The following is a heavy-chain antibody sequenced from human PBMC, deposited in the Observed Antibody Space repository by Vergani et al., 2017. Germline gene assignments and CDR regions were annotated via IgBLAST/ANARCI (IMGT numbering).Heavy chain of an antibody. CDR2: ISSSGSTI. CDR1: GFTFSSYE. V-gene: IGHV3-48*03. CDR3: AREAAVAGISDAFDI. J-gene: IGHJ3*02. D-gene: IGHD6-19*01. Sequence: EVQLLESGGGLVQPGGSLRLSCAASGFTFSSYEMNWVRQAPGKGLEWVSYISSSGSTIYYADSVKGRFTISRDNAKNSLYLQMNSLRAEDTAVYYCAREAAVAGISDAFDIWGQGTMVTVSS.